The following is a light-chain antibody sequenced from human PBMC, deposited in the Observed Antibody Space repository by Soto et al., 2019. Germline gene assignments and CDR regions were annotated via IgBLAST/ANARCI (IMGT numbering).Light chain of an antibody. CDR3: QNYNGHQWT. CDR1: QDIGDY. CDR2: AAS. Sequence: DIQMTQSPSSLSASVGDRFTITCRASQDIGDYLAWYQQKPGQVPKLLISAASTLQSGVPSRFRGRASGTDFTLTITGLQPDDFATYYCQNYNGHQWTFGQGTKVDIK. V-gene: IGKV1-27*01. J-gene: IGKJ1*01.